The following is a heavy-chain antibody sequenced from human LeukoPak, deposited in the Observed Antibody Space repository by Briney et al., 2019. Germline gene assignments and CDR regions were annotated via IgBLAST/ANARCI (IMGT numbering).Heavy chain of an antibody. CDR2: ISYSGTT. V-gene: IGHV4-59*01. D-gene: IGHD3-10*01. CDR3: ARVMARGVITRRPYYFDY. J-gene: IGHJ4*02. Sequence: SETLSLTCSVSGGSISSYYWSWIRQPPGKGLEWIGYISYSGTTHFNPSLRSRVTISLDTSKSQFSLKLSSVTAADTAVYYCARVMARGVITRRPYYFDYWGQGTLVTVSS. CDR1: GGSISSYY.